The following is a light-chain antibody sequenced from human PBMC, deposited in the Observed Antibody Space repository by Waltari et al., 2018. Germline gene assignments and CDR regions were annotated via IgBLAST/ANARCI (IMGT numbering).Light chain of an antibody. V-gene: IGKV3-11*01. CDR3: QQRRNWPT. CDR1: QSVSTF. Sequence: EIVLTQSPATLSLSPGDRSTLSCRASQSVSTFLAWYQQKPGQSPRLLHYDVSFRATGIPIRFSGSGSETDFTLTISSLEPEDFAVYYCQQRRNWPTFGGGTKVEVK. CDR2: DVS. J-gene: IGKJ4*01.